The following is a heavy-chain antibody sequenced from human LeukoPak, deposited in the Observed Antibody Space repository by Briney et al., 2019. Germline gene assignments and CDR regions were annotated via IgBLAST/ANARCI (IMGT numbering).Heavy chain of an antibody. J-gene: IGHJ6*03. V-gene: IGHV3-30*02. D-gene: IGHD3-16*01. CDR1: GFTFSSYG. CDR2: IRYDGSNK. CDR3: AKVNVWGSYTRHGGWGDYYYYYMDV. Sequence: PGGSLRLSCAASGFTFSSYGMHWVRQAPGKGLEWVAFIRYDGSNKYYADSVKGRFTISRDNSKNTLYLQMNSLRAEDTAVYYCAKVNVWGSYTRHGGWGDYYYYYMDVWGKGTTVTVSS.